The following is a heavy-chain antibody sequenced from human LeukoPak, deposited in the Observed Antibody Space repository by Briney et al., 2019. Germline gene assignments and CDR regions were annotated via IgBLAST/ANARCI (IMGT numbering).Heavy chain of an antibody. Sequence: HGGTLRLFCASSGFMFSRYWMSWVRQAPGKGLEGVANINEDGSQEYYVDSVRGRFTISRDNTKNSLYLQMNSLRAEDTALYYCANYDRKNYPNDYWGQGTLVTVSS. CDR3: ANYDRKNYPNDY. CDR2: INEDGSQE. J-gene: IGHJ4*02. V-gene: IGHV3-7*01. D-gene: IGHD3-22*01. CDR1: GFMFSRYW.